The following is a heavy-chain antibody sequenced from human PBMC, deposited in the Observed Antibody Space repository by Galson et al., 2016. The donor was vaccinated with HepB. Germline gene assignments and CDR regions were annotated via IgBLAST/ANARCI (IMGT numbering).Heavy chain of an antibody. D-gene: IGHD1-20*01. CDR3: ARDPYIWRGGFTRSYSNYNGMDV. V-gene: IGHV1-3*04. CDR2: INTGNGNT. J-gene: IGHJ6*02. Sequence: SVKVSCKASGYTFISYAMHWVRQAPGQRLEWMGWINTGNGNTKYSQKFQGRVTITRDTSASTAYMDLSSLRSEDTAVYYCARDPYIWRGGFTRSYSNYNGMDVWGQGTTVSVSS. CDR1: GYTFISYA.